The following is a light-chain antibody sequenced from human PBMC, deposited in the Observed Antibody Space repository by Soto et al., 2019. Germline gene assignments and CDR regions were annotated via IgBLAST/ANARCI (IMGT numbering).Light chain of an antibody. CDR3: QQTRSYPPT. CDR1: PSASSN. V-gene: IGKV3-15*01. CDR2: GAS. J-gene: IGKJ4*01. Sequence: EIFMTQSPATLSGPPGGRAPLSCRASPSASSNLAWYQHKPGHAPTLLIYGASTRATGIPARFSASGSGTDFTLTISSLQAEDFATYYCQQTRSYPPTFGGGTKVDIK.